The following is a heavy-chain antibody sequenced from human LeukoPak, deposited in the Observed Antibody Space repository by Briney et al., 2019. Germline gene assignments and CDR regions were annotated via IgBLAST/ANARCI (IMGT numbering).Heavy chain of an antibody. J-gene: IGHJ4*02. CDR2: IPINGGST. CDR1: GSTFSSYA. D-gene: IGHD3-22*01. Sequence: GGSLRLSCSASGSTFSSYAIHWVRQAPGKRLELVSSIPINGGSTYYADSVKGRFTISRDNSKNTLYLQMSSLRTEDTAVYYCVKRDSSGCYYDYWGQGTLVTVSS. V-gene: IGHV3-64D*06. CDR3: VKRDSSGCYYDY.